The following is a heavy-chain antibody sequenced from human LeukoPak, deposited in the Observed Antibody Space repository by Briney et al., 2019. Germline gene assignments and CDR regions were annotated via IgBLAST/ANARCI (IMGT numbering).Heavy chain of an antibody. D-gene: IGHD5-12*01. Sequence: SETLSLTCTVSGYSISSGYYWGWIRQPPGKGLEWIGSIYHSGSTYYNPSLKSRVTISVDTSKNQFSLKLSSVTAADTAVYYCASVGYSGYDFGYWGQGTLVTVSS. CDR2: IYHSGST. CDR3: ASVGYSGYDFGY. V-gene: IGHV4-38-2*02. J-gene: IGHJ4*02. CDR1: GYSISSGYY.